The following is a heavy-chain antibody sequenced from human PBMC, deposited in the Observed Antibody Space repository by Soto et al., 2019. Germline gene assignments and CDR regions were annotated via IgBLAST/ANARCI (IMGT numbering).Heavy chain of an antibody. CDR1: GGTFSSYA. CDR2: IIPIFGTA. CDR3: ASGSRVQYRNPLDY. D-gene: IGHD2-15*01. Sequence: QVQLVQSGAEVKKPGSSVKVSCKASGGTFSSYAISWVRQAPGQGLEWMGGIIPIFGTANYAQKFQGRVTITADETTSTAYMELSSPRSEDTAVYYCASGSRVQYRNPLDYWGQGTLVTVSS. V-gene: IGHV1-69*01. J-gene: IGHJ4*02.